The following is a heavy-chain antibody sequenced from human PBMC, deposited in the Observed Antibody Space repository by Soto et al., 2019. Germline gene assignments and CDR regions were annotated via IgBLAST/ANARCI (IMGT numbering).Heavy chain of an antibody. J-gene: IGHJ4*02. Sequence: QVQLPESGPGLVKPSQTLSLTCTVSGGSISSGGYYWRWIRQHPGKGLEWIGYIYYSGSTYYNPPLQSRVTRSVDTSKNQFSLKLRSVTAADTAVYYCARDAGSSSGYSHTFDYGGQGTLVTVSS. D-gene: IGHD3-22*01. V-gene: IGHV4-31*03. CDR1: GGSISSGGYY. CDR2: IYYSGST. CDR3: ARDAGSSSGYSHTFDY.